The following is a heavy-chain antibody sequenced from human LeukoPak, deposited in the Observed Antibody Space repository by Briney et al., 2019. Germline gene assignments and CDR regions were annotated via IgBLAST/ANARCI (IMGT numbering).Heavy chain of an antibody. CDR3: AKDLSPLYYYYGMDV. Sequence: PGGSLRLSCAASGFTFSSYAMSWVCQAPGKGLEWVSGISGSGGSTYYADSVKGRFTISRDNSKNTLYLQMNSLSAEDTAVYYCAKDLSPLYYYYGMDVWGQGTTVTVSS. CDR2: ISGSGGST. V-gene: IGHV3-23*01. J-gene: IGHJ6*02. CDR1: GFTFSSYA.